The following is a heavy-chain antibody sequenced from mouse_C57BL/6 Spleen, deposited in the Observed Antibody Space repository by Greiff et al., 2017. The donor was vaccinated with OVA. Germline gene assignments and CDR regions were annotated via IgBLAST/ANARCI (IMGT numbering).Heavy chain of an antibody. J-gene: IGHJ1*03. V-gene: IGHV1-80*01. CDR2: IYPGDGDT. CDR1: GYAFSSYW. CDR3: ASGGDWYFDV. Sequence: QVQLKESGAELVKPGASVKISCKASGYAFSSYWMNWVKQRPGKGLEWIGQIYPGDGDTNYNGKFKGKATLTADKSSSTAYMQLSSLTSEDSAVYFCASGGDWYFDVWGTGTTVTVSS.